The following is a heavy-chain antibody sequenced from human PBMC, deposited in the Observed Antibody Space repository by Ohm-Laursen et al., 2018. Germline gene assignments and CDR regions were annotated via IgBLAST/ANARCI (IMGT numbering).Heavy chain of an antibody. Sequence: GSLRLSCAASGFTFSSYWMHWVRQAPGKGLVWVSRINTDGSRTSYADSVKGRFTISRDNAKNTLYLQMNSLRAEDTAVYYCARDQYYYDSSGRNWFDPWGQGTLGTVSS. J-gene: IGHJ5*02. CDR1: GFTFSSYW. V-gene: IGHV3-74*01. CDR3: ARDQYYYDSSGRNWFDP. CDR2: INTDGSRT. D-gene: IGHD3-22*01.